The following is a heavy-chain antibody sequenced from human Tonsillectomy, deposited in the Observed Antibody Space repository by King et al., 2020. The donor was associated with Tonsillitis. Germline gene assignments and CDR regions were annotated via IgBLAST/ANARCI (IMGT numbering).Heavy chain of an antibody. J-gene: IGHJ4*02. V-gene: IGHV3-15*01. CDR1: GFTFSNAW. D-gene: IGHD6-6*01. CDR2: IKSKSACGTR. CDR3: TTDRGIAVRPIFDS. Sequence: VQLVESGGDLVKPGGSLRLSCAASGFTFSNAWMSWARQASGKGLEWVGRIKSKSACGTRDYAAPVKGRFTISRENSKNTLYLQMNSLETEDTAVYYCTTDRGIAVRPIFDSWGQGTLVTVSS.